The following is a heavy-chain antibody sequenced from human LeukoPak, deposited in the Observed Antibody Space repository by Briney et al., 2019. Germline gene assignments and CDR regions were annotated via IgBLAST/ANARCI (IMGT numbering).Heavy chain of an antibody. CDR2: INSDGSST. J-gene: IGHJ3*02. D-gene: IGHD1-26*01. V-gene: IGHV3-74*01. CDR3: ARGLGGSYYAVDAFDI. CDR1: GFTFSSYW. Sequence: PGVSLRLSCAASGFTFSSYWMHWVRQAPGKGLVWVSRINSDGSSTSYADSVKGRFTISRDNAKNTLYLQMNSLRAEDTAVYYCARGLGGSYYAVDAFDIWGQGTMVTVSS.